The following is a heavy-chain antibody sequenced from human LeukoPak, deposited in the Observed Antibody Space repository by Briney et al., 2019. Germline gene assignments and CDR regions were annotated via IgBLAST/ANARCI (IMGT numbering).Heavy chain of an antibody. CDR3: ARGNYYGMDV. J-gene: IGHJ6*02. CDR1: GFTFSSYW. V-gene: IGHV3-74*01. Sequence: GGSLRLSCAASGFTFSSYWMHWVRQAPGKGLLWVSRINSDGTTTYYADSVKGRFTISRDNAKNTLYLQVNSLRAQDTAVYYCARGNYYGMDVWGQGTTVTVSS. CDR2: INSDGTTT.